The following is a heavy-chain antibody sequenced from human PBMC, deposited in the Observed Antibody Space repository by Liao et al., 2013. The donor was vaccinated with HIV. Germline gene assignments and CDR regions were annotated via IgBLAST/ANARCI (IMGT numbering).Heavy chain of an antibody. Sequence: QVQLQESGPGLVKPSQTLSLTCTVSGVSISSGDYYWTWIRQPPGKGLEWIGYIFYSGNTYYSPSLKSRATISVDTSKNQFSLRLTSVTAADTAVYFCARRPPDYGLDYWGQGTLVTVSS. CDR1: GVSISSGDYY. CDR3: ARRPPDYGLDY. CDR2: IFYSGNT. D-gene: IGHD4-17*01. J-gene: IGHJ4*02. V-gene: IGHV4-30-4*08.